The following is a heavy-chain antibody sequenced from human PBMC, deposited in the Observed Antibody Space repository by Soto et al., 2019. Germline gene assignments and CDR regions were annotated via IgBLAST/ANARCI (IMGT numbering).Heavy chain of an antibody. D-gene: IGHD3-22*01. V-gene: IGHV1-69*06. CDR2: IIPIFGTA. CDR3: ARVSRYDSSGYYRRGFDY. CDR1: GRTFSSYA. Sequence: GASVKVSCKASGRTFSSYAISWVRQAPGQGLEWMGGIIPIFGTANYAQKFQGRVTITADKSTSTAYMELSSLRSEDTAVYYCARVSRYDSSGYYRRGFDYWGQGTLVTVSS. J-gene: IGHJ4*02.